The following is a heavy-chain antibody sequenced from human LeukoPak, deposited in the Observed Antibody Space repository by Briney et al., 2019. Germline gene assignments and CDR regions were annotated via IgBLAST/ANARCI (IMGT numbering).Heavy chain of an antibody. CDR1: GGTFSSYA. CDR3: ASSPHDYYYYMDV. CDR2: IIPIFGTA. V-gene: IGHV1-69*05. Sequence: SVKVSCKASGGTFSSYAISWVRQAPGQGLEWMGGIIPIFGTANYAQKFQGRVTITTDESTSTAYMELSSLRSEDTAVYYCASSPHDYYYYMDVWGKGTTVTVSS. J-gene: IGHJ6*03.